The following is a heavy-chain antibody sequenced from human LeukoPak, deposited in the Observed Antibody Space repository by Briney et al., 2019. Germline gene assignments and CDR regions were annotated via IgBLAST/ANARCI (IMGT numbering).Heavy chain of an antibody. D-gene: IGHD3-16*01. CDR2: IYSGGGT. J-gene: IGHJ4*02. CDR3: ATSPSLGY. V-gene: IGHV3-66*01. CDR1: GFTVSDNY. Sequence: GGSLRLSCAASGFTVSDNYMTWVRQAPGRGLEGVSVIYSGGGTSYADSVKGRFSISRDNSKNTLYLQMNSLRPEDTAVYYCATSPSLGYWGQGTLVTVFS.